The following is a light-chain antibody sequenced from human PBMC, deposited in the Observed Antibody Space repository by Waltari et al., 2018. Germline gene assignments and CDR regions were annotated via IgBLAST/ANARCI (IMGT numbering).Light chain of an antibody. CDR3: QQRSDWPPAIT. V-gene: IGKV3-11*01. Sequence: IVLTQSPVTLSLSPGGRATLSCRASQSVSGYLAWYRQKPGQAPRLLIYDVFKRATGIPERFSGSGSETDFTLTISSLEPEDFGVYFCQQRSDWPPAITFGQGTRLVIK. J-gene: IGKJ5*01. CDR1: QSVSGY. CDR2: DVF.